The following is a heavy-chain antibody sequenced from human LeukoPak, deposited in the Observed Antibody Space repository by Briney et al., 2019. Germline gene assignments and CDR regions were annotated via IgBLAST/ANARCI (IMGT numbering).Heavy chain of an antibody. V-gene: IGHV3-74*01. CDR1: GFTFSSYW. CDR2: INSDGSST. J-gene: IGHJ4*02. D-gene: IGHD2-15*01. CDR3: TRVARYCSGGICYSGY. Sequence: GGSLRLSCAASGFTFSSYWMHWVRHAPGKGLVWVSRINSDGSSTSYADSVKGRFTISRDNAKNSLYLQMNSLRAEDTAVYYCTRVARYCSGGICYSGYWGQGTLVTVSS.